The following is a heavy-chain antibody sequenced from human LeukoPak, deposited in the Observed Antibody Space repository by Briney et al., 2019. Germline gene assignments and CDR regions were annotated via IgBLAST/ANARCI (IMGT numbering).Heavy chain of an antibody. J-gene: IGHJ4*02. V-gene: IGHV3-13*01. CDR3: ARSKSYSSGWTDFDW. CDR2: IGTAGNT. CDR1: GFTLSSHD. Sequence: GGSLRLSCAASGFTLSSHDMHWVRQPTGKGLEWVSVIGTAGNTYYADSVKGRFTISRENARNSLLLQMDNLRAEDTAVYYCARSKSYSSGWTDFDWWGQGTLVTVSS. D-gene: IGHD6-19*01.